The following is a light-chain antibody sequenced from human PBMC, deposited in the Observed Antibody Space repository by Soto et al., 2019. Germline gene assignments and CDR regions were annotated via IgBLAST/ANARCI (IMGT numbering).Light chain of an antibody. CDR3: QEYTGAPHT. Sequence: DIQMTQSPSSLSASVGDRVTITCRASQGINNFLAWYQQKPGKAPKRLIYAASTFQSGVPSRFSGSGSGTDFTLTISSLQPEDVAVYYGQEYTGAPHTCGPGTQVDIK. CDR2: AAS. V-gene: IGKV1-27*01. CDR1: QGINNF. J-gene: IGKJ3*01.